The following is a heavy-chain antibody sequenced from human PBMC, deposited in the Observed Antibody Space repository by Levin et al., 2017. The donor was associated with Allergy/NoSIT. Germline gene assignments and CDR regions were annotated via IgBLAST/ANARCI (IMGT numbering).Heavy chain of an antibody. J-gene: IGHJ4*02. Sequence: ASVKVSCKASGYTFSGYYIHWVRQAPGQGLEWMGQINPNSGGTNYAQKFQGRVTMTWDTSINTAYMELSRLNSDDTAVYYCARGGFDYWGQGTLVTVSS. CDR3: ARGGFDY. CDR2: INPNSGGT. CDR1: GYTFSGYY. V-gene: IGHV1-2*06.